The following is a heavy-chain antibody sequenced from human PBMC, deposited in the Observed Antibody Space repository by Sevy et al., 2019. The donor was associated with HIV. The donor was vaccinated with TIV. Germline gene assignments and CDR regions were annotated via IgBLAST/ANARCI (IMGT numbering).Heavy chain of an antibody. J-gene: IGHJ4*02. V-gene: IGHV3-53*01. D-gene: IGHD6-13*01. CDR1: GFTVSSNY. CDR2: LYRDA. Sequence: GESLKISCAASGFTVSSNYMSWVHQAPGKGLEWVSVLYRDAYYADSVKGRFTISRDNSKNTLYLQMNSLRPEDTAVYYCAVVAEGYWGQGTLVTVSS. CDR3: AVVAEGY.